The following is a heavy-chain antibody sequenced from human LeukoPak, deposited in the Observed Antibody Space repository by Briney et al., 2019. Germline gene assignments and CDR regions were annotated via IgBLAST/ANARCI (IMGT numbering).Heavy chain of an antibody. J-gene: IGHJ4*02. CDR3: ARDPLGIAARPSYFDY. Sequence: PGGSLRLSCAASGFTFSSYGLHWVRQAPGKGLEWVAVISFDGSDKYYADSVKGRFTISRNNSKNTLYLQMNSLRAEDTAVYYCARDPLGIAARPSYFDYWGQGTLVTVSS. CDR2: ISFDGSDK. V-gene: IGHV3-30*03. CDR1: GFTFSSYG. D-gene: IGHD6-6*01.